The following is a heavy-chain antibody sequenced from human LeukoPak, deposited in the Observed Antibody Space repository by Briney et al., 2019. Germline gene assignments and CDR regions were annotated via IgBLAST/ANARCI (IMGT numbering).Heavy chain of an antibody. Sequence: PSETLSLTCAVYGGSFSGYYWSWIRQPPGKGLEWIGEINHSGSTNYNPSLKSRVTISVDTSKNQFSLKLSAVTAADTAVYYCAREIAFDPWGQGTLVTVSS. CDR3: AREIAFDP. D-gene: IGHD2-21*01. CDR1: GGSFSGYY. CDR2: INHSGST. V-gene: IGHV4-34*01. J-gene: IGHJ5*02.